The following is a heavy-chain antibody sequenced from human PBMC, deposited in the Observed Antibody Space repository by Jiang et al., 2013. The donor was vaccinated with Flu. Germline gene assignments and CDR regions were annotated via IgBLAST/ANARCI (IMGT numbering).Heavy chain of an antibody. V-gene: IGHV4-59*08. J-gene: IGHJ4*02. CDR2: IYYTGST. CDR3: ARHLPGGGGYDY. Sequence: GSGLVKPSETLSLTCTVSGGSISSYFWSWIRQPPGKGLEWIGYIYYTGSTDYNPSLKSRLAISVDTSKNQFSLKLSSVTAADTAVYYCARHLPGGGGYDYWGQGTTVTVSS. CDR1: GGSISSYF. D-gene: IGHD3-16*01.